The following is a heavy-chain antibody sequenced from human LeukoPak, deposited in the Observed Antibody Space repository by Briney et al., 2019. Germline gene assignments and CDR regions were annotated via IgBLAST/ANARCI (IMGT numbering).Heavy chain of an antibody. CDR3: AKGPLPFDY. V-gene: IGHV4-34*01. J-gene: IGHJ4*02. CDR1: GGSFSGYY. Sequence: PSETLSLTCAVYGGSFSGYYWSWIRQPPGKGLEWIGEINHSGSTNYNPSLKSRVTISVDTSKNQFSLKLSSVTAADTAVYYCAKGPLPFDYWGQGTLVTVSS. CDR2: INHSGST.